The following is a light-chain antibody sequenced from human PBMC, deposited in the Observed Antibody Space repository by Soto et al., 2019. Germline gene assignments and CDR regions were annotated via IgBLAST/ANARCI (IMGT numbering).Light chain of an antibody. V-gene: IGLV2-8*01. CDR1: SNDVGGYNY. Sequence: QSVLTQPPSVSGSPGQSVTISCTGTSNDVGGYNYVSWYQQHPGKAPKLMIYEVNKRPSGVPDRFSGSKSGNTASLTVSGLQAEDEADYYCSSFAVSNSFVFGTGTKLTVL. CDR2: EVN. CDR3: SSFAVSNSFV. J-gene: IGLJ1*01.